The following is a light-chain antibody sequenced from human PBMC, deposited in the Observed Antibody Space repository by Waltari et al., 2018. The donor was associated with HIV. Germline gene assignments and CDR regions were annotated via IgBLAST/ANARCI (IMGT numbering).Light chain of an antibody. CDR1: GSNIRSNY. CDR2: NDD. V-gene: IGLV1-44*01. CDR3: AAWDDTLKVYV. J-gene: IGLJ1*01. Sequence: QSVLAQPPSVSGAPGQRVTISCSGSGSNIRSNYVNWYRQPPVTAPSVLIYNDDQRPSGVPARFSGSKAGTTSSLAISGLQSEDEADYYCAAWDDTLKVYVVGTGTKVTVL.